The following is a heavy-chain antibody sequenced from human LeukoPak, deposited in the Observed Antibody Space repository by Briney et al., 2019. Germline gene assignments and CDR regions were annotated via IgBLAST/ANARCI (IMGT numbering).Heavy chain of an antibody. CDR1: GFTFSGSA. CDR2: IKSKANSYAT. J-gene: IGHJ5*02. D-gene: IGHD5-18*01. CDR3: GYSYGPPPATP. V-gene: IGHV3-73*01. Sequence: GGSLRLSCAASGFTFSGSAMHWVRQASGKGLEWVGRIKSKANSYATAYAASVKGRFTICRDDSKNTAYLQMNSLKTEDTAVYYCGYSYGPPPATPWGQGTLVTVSS.